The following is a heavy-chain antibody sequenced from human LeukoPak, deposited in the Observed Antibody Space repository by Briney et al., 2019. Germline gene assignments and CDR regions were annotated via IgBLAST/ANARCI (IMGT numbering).Heavy chain of an antibody. D-gene: IGHD6-19*01. Sequence: ASVKVSCKASGYTFTSYDINWVRQATGQGLEWMGIINPSGGSTSYAQKFQGRVTMTRDMSTSTVYMELSSLRSEDTAVYYCARDLEGIAVAGTSPPGEYGYWGQGTLVTVSS. CDR1: GYTFTSYD. CDR3: ARDLEGIAVAGTSPPGEYGY. V-gene: IGHV1-46*01. CDR2: INPSGGST. J-gene: IGHJ4*02.